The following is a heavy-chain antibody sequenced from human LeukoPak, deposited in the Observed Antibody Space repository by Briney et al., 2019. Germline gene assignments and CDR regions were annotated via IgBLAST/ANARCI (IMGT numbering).Heavy chain of an antibody. V-gene: IGHV3-48*01. CDR2: ISSSSSTI. D-gene: IGHD3-22*01. J-gene: IGHJ4*02. Sequence: GGSLRLSYAASGFTFSSYGMTWVRQAPGKGLEWVSYISSSSSTIYYADSVKGRFTISRDNAKNSLYLQMNSLRAEDTAVYYCAKGDSTGYYYHYGYYFDYWGQGTLVTVSS. CDR1: GFTFSSYG. CDR3: AKGDSTGYYYHYGYYFDY.